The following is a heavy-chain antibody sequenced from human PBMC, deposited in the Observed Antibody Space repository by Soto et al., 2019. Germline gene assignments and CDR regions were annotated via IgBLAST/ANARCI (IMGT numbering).Heavy chain of an antibody. CDR3: AKDRRAGGNSAFYFDF. J-gene: IGHJ4*02. D-gene: IGHD3-16*01. CDR2: ISATGGGR. V-gene: IGHV3-23*01. Sequence: SVGSLRLSCAASGFKFSNYAMSWVRQAPGKGLEWVSLISATGGGRYYADSVKGRFTISRDNSHNTLYLQVHSLTAEDTAVYYCAKDRRAGGNSAFYFDFWGQGAQVTVSS. CDR1: GFKFSNYA.